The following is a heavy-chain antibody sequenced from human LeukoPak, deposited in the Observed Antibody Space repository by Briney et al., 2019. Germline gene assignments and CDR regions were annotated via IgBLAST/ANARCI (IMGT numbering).Heavy chain of an antibody. CDR1: GFTFISYA. V-gene: IGHV3-23*01. Sequence: GSLRLSCAASGFTFISYAMSWVRQAPGKGLEWVSAISGSGGSTYYADSVKGRFTISRDNSKNTLYLQMNSLRAEDTAVYYCATRTKITMVRGVISYFDYWGQGTLVTVSS. CDR3: ATRTKITMVRGVISYFDY. D-gene: IGHD3-10*01. J-gene: IGHJ4*02. CDR2: ISGSGGST.